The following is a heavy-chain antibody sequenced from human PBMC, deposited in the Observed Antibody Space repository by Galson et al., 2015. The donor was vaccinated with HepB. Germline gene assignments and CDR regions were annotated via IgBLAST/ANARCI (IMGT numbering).Heavy chain of an antibody. CDR3: ARDSSGWYNRGAFDI. CDR2: INTNTGNP. CDR1: GYTFTSYA. V-gene: IGHV7-4-1*02. Sequence: SVKVSCKASGYTFTSYAMNWVRQAPGQGLEWMGWINTNTGNPTYAQGFTGRFVFSLDTSVSTAYLQISSLKAEDTAVYYCARDSSGWYNRGAFDIWGQGTMVTVSS. D-gene: IGHD6-19*01. J-gene: IGHJ3*02.